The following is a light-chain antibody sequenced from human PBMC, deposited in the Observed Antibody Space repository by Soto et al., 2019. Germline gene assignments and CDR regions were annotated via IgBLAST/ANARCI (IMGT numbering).Light chain of an antibody. CDR3: QQYKAYPYT. CDR1: QSINIW. CDR2: KAS. V-gene: IGKV1-5*03. J-gene: IGKJ2*01. Sequence: DIQMTQSPSTLSASVGDRVTITCRASQSINIWLAWYQQKPGKAPKLPIYKASSLEGGVPSRSSASGSGTEFTLTISSLQPDDFATYYCQQYKAYPYTFGQGTKLEIK.